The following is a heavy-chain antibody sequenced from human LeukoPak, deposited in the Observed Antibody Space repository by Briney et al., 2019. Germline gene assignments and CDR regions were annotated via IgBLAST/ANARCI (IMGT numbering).Heavy chain of an antibody. V-gene: IGHV3-33*01. Sequence: PGGSLRLSCAASGFTFSSYGMHWVRQAPGKGLEWVAVIWYDGSNKYYADSVKGRFTISRDNSKNTLYLQMNSLRAEDTAVYYCARDRRRYYDSSGSFDYWGQGTLVTVSS. CDR2: IWYDGSNK. J-gene: IGHJ4*02. D-gene: IGHD3-22*01. CDR1: GFTFSSYG. CDR3: ARDRRRYYDSSGSFDY.